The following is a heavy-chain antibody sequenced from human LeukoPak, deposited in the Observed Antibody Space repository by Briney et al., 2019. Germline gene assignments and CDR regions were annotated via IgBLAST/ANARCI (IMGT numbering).Heavy chain of an antibody. V-gene: IGHV4-59*08. D-gene: IGHD3-3*01. Sequence: SETLSLTCTVSGGSISSYYWSWIRQPPGKGLEWIGYIYYSGSTNYNPSLKSRVTISVDTSKNQFSLKLSSVTAADTAVYYCARQQVYDFWSGYYGGAWYFDYWGQGTLVTVSS. CDR2: IYYSGST. CDR3: ARQQVYDFWSGYYGGAWYFDY. CDR1: GGSISSYY. J-gene: IGHJ4*02.